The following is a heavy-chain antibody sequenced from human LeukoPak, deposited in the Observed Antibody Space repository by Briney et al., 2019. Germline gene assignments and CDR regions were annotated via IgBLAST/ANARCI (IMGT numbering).Heavy chain of an antibody. D-gene: IGHD3-22*01. Sequence: ASVKVSCKASGGTFNTYAISWVRQAPGQGLEWMGWISGYNGNTKNAQKLQGRVTMTTDTSTSTAYMELRSLRSDDTAVYYCARDGRHRYYYDSSGFYGSWFDPWGQGTLVTVSS. CDR3: ARDGRHRYYYDSSGFYGSWFDP. J-gene: IGHJ5*02. CDR2: ISGYNGNT. CDR1: GGTFNTYA. V-gene: IGHV1-18*01.